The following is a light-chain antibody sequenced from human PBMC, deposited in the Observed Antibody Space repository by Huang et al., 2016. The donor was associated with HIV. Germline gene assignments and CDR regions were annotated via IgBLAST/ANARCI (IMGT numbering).Light chain of an antibody. CDR2: AAS. CDR3: QQYYTIRA. Sequence: DIQMTQSPSSLSASVGDRVTITCRASRGISNSLAWYQQKPGKAPKLLLYAASTLESGVPSRFSGRGSGKDYTLTISSLQPEDFATYYCQQYYTIRAFGQGTKVEIK. J-gene: IGKJ1*01. CDR1: RGISNS. V-gene: IGKV1-NL1*01.